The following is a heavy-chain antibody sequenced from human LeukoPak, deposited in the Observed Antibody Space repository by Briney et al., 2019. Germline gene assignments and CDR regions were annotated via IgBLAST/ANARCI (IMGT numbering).Heavy chain of an antibody. D-gene: IGHD5-18*01. CDR1: GGPISSGGYY. CDR3: ARSESGYSYGLYRY. V-gene: IGHV4-31*03. J-gene: IGHJ4*02. CDR2: IYYSGST. Sequence: SETLSLTCTVSGGPISSGGYYWSWMRQHPGKGLEWIGYIYYSGSTYYNPSLKSRVTISVDTSKNQFSLKLSSVTAADTAVYYCARSESGYSYGLYRYWGQGTLVTVSS.